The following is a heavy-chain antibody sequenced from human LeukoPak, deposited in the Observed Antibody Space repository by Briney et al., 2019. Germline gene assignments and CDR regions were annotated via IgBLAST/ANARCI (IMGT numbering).Heavy chain of an antibody. V-gene: IGHV4-4*02. CDR1: GGSISSGHW. Sequence: SETLSLTCAVSGGSISSGHWWTWVRQPPGKGLEWVGEVFHTGSTDYNPSLKSRVTISVDKSKNQFSLKLTSVTAADTAVYYCARAYYFVSGSYGLDVWGQGTTVTVSS. J-gene: IGHJ6*02. CDR3: ARAYYFVSGSYGLDV. CDR2: VFHTGST. D-gene: IGHD3-10*01.